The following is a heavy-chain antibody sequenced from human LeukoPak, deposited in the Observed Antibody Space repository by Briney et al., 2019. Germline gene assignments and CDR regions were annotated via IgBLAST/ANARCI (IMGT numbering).Heavy chain of an antibody. Sequence: SETLSLTCTVSGGSISSYYWSWIRQPPGKGLEWIGYIYYSGSTNYNPSLKSRVTISVDTSKNQFSLKLSSVTAADTAVYYCARVGYSGYVAYWGQGTLVTVSS. CDR3: ARVGYSGYVAY. CDR2: IYYSGST. CDR1: GGSISSYY. J-gene: IGHJ4*02. D-gene: IGHD5-12*01. V-gene: IGHV4-59*01.